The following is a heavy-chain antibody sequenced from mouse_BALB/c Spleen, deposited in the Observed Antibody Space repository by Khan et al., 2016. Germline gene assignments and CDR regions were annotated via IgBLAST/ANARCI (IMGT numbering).Heavy chain of an antibody. CDR2: INPDSSTI. J-gene: IGHJ1*01. Sequence: EVKLLESGGGLVQPGGSLKLSCAASGFAFSRYWMSWVRQAPGHGLEWIGDINPDSSTINYKQTLKDKFIISRDNANNTLYLQRSKVISEDTALYYCSSTFWYFDVWGAGTTVTVSS. V-gene: IGHV4-1*02. CDR1: GFAFSRYW. CDR3: SSTFWYFDV.